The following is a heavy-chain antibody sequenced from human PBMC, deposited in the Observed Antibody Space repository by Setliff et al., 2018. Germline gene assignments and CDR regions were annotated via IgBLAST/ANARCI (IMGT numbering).Heavy chain of an antibody. Sequence: GASVKVSCKASGYTFVGYYLHWVRQAPGQGLECMGWINPKTGGTNYAQKFQGRVTMTRDASINTAFMHLSSLKSDDMAVYYCAREPYDYIWGSYRSPYFDHWGQGALVTVSS. CDR1: GYTFVGYY. CDR2: INPKTGGT. D-gene: IGHD3-16*02. V-gene: IGHV1-2*02. J-gene: IGHJ4*02. CDR3: AREPYDYIWGSYRSPYFDH.